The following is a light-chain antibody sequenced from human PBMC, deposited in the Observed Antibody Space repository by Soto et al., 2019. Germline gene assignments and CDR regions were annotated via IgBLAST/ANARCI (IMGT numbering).Light chain of an antibody. V-gene: IGKV3-20*01. J-gene: IGKJ2*01. CDR2: HAS. Sequence: EIVLTHSPGTLSLSPGERATLSCRASQSVTSSYFAWYQQKPGQAPRLLMYHASSRATGIPDRFSGNGSGTDFALTISRLEPEDFAVYYCQQYVRLPYTFGQGTKLEIK. CDR1: QSVTSSY. CDR3: QQYVRLPYT.